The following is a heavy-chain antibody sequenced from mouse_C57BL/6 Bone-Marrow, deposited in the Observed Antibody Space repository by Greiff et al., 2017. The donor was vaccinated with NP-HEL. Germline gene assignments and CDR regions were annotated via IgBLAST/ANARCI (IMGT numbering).Heavy chain of an antibody. D-gene: IGHD2-3*01. CDR3: ARDALMTMDY. CDR1: GYSITSGYY. CDR2: ISYDGSN. V-gene: IGHV3-6*01. J-gene: IGHJ4*01. Sequence: EVKLLESGPGLVKPSQSLSLTCSVTGYSITSGYYWNWIRQFPGNKLEWMGYISYDGSNNYNPSLKNRISITRDTSKNQFFLKLNSVTTEDTATYYCARDALMTMDYWGQGTSVTVSS.